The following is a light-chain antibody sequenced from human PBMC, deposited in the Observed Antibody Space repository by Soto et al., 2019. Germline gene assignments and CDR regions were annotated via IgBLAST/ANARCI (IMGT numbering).Light chain of an antibody. CDR1: QNIYNNY. Sequence: EIVLTQSPGTLSLSPGERATLSCRASQNIYNNYLAWYQQRPGQAPRVLIHAASSRATGIPDRFSGSGSGTDFTLPISKLEPDDSAVYYCHQYGNSPWALGQGTKVEIK. J-gene: IGKJ1*01. CDR2: AAS. CDR3: HQYGNSPWA. V-gene: IGKV3-20*01.